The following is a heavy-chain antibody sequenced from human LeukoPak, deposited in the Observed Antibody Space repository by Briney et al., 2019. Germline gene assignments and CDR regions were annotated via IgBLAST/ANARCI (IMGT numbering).Heavy chain of an antibody. CDR3: ARRSDYGRYYFDY. CDR2: INPNSGGT. CDR1: GYTFTGYY. V-gene: IGHV1-2*06. Sequence: GASVKVSCKASGYTFTGYYMHWVRQAPGQGLEWMGRINPNSGGTNYAQKFQGRVTMTRDTSISTVYMELSRLRSDDTAVYYCARRSDYGRYYFDYWGQGTLVTVSS. J-gene: IGHJ4*02. D-gene: IGHD4/OR15-4a*01.